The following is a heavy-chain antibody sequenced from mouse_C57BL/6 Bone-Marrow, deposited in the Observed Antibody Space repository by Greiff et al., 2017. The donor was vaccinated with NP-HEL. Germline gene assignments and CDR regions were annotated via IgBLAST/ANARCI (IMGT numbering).Heavy chain of an antibody. J-gene: IGHJ2*01. CDR2: ISGGGGNT. CDR3: ARAYYSNYGFDY. D-gene: IGHD2-5*01. CDR1: GFTFSSYT. V-gene: IGHV5-9*01. Sequence: EVKLEESGGGLVKPGGSLKLSCAASGFTFSSYTMSWVRQTPEKRLEWVATISGGGGNTYYPDSVKGRFTISRDNAKNTLYLQMSSLRSEDTALYYCARAYYSNYGFDYWGQGTTLTVSS.